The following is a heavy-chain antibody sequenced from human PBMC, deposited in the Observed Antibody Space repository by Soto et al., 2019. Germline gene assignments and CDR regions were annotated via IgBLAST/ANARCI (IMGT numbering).Heavy chain of an antibody. D-gene: IGHD3-10*01. V-gene: IGHV1-24*01. J-gene: IGHJ3*02. CDR1: GDTLTELS. CDR2: FDPEDGET. CDR3: ATSITMVRGVPRLAFDI. Sequence: GASVKVSCKVSGDTLTELSMHWVRQAPGKGLEWMGGFDPEDGETIYAQKFQGRVTMTEDTSTDTAYMELSSLRSEDTAVYYCATSITMVRGVPRLAFDIWGQGTMVTVSS.